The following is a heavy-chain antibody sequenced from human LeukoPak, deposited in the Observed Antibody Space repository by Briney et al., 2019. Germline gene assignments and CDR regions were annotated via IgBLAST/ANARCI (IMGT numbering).Heavy chain of an antibody. Sequence: GESLKISCKGSGYSFTTYWIGWVRQMPGKGLEWMGIIYSGDSDTRYSPSFQGQVTISVDQSISTAYLQWSSLKASDTAMYYCARKYSRSSSLVDYWGQGTLVTVSS. J-gene: IGHJ4*02. CDR2: IYSGDSDT. V-gene: IGHV5-51*01. CDR3: ARKYSRSSSLVDY. D-gene: IGHD6-6*01. CDR1: GYSFTTYW.